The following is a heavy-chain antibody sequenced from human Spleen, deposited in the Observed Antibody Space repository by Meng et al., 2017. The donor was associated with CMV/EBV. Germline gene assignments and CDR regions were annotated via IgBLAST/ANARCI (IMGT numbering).Heavy chain of an antibody. CDR3: ARGYLTYYYDSSGYYLGDY. CDR2: ISAYNGNT. CDR1: GYIFTSYY. J-gene: IGHJ4*02. D-gene: IGHD3-22*01. Sequence: ASVKVSCKASGYIFTSYYMHWVRQAPGQGLEWMGWISAYNGNTNYAQKLQGRVTMTTDTSTSTAYMELRSLRSDDTAVYYCARGYLTYYYDSSGYYLGDYWGQGTRVTVSS. V-gene: IGHV1-18*04.